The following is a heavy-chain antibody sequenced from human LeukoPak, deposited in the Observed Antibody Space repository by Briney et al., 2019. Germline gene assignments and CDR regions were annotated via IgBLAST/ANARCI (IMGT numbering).Heavy chain of an antibody. Sequence: VASVKVSCKASGYTFTSYGISWVRQAPGQGLEWMGWISAYNGNTNYAQKLQGRVTMTTDTSTSTAYMELRSLRSVDRARYDCARDKLRIHWFDSWGEGTLVTVSS. CDR3: ARDKLRIHWFDS. CDR1: GYTFTSYG. D-gene: IGHD2-15*01. V-gene: IGHV1-18*01. J-gene: IGHJ5*01. CDR2: ISAYNGNT.